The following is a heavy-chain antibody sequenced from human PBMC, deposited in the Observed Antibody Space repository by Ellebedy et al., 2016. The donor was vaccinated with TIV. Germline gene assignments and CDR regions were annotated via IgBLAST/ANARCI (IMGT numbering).Heavy chain of an antibody. CDR3: ARGAAHDAFDI. Sequence: GGSLRLSXAASGFTFSSYAMHWVRQAPGKGLEWVAVISYDGSNKYYADSVKGRFTISRDNSKNTLYLQMNSLRAEDTAVYYCARGAAHDAFDIWGQGTMVTVSS. CDR2: ISYDGSNK. V-gene: IGHV3-30-3*01. J-gene: IGHJ3*02. CDR1: GFTFSSYA.